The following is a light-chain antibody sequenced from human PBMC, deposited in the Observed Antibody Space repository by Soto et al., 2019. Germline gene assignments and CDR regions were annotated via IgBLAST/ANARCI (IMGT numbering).Light chain of an antibody. CDR2: KAS. V-gene: IGKV1-5*03. J-gene: IGKJ1*01. CDR1: QTISSW. CDR3: QHYNSYSGA. Sequence: DLQMTQSPSTLSEPVGDRVTITCRASQTISSWLAWYQQKPVKAPKLLIYKASTLKSGVPSRFSGSGSGTEFTLTISSLQPDDFATYYCQHYNSYSGAFGQGTKVDIK.